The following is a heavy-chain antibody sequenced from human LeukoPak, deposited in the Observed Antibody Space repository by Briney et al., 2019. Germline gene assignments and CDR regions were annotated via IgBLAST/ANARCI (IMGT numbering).Heavy chain of an antibody. D-gene: IGHD3-10*01. V-gene: IGHV1-8*01. CDR1: GYTFTSYD. CDR2: MNPNSGNT. CDR3: ARYYYGSGSDDYYYGMDV. Sequence: ASVKVSCKASGYTFTSYDINWVRQATGQGLEWMGWMNPNSGNTGYAQKFQGRVTMTRNTSISTAYMELSSLRSEDTAVNYCARYYYGSGSDDYYYGMDVWGQGTTVTVSS. J-gene: IGHJ6*02.